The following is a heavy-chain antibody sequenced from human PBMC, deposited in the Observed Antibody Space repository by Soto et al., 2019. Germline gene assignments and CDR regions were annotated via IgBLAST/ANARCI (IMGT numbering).Heavy chain of an antibody. CDR2: INAGNGNT. CDR1: GYSFTSYA. D-gene: IGHD2-15*01. CDR3: ARVGKGPNTRNYYYYYMDV. J-gene: IGHJ6*03. Sequence: ASVKVSCKASGYSFTSYAMHWVRQAPGQRLEWMGWINAGNGNTKYSQKLQGRVTITRDTSASTAYMELSSLRSEDTAVYYCARVGKGPNTRNYYYYYMDVWGKGTTVTVSS. V-gene: IGHV1-3*01.